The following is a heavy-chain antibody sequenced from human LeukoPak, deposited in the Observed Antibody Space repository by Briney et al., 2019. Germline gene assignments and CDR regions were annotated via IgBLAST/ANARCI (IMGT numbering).Heavy chain of an antibody. CDR2: IYTTGST. J-gene: IGHJ4*02. CDR1: GGSFSSYY. Sequence: SETLSLTCAVYGGSFSSYYWSWIRQPAGKGLEWIGRIYTTGSTNYNPSLKSRVTMSVDTSKNQFSLRLSSVTAADTAMYYCARGFRGDNFDYWGQGTLVTVSS. D-gene: IGHD7-27*01. CDR3: ARGFRGDNFDY. V-gene: IGHV4-59*10.